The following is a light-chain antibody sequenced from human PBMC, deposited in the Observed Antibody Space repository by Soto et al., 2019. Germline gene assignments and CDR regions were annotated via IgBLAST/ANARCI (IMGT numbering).Light chain of an antibody. CDR2: LGS. Sequence: DIVMTQSPLSLPVTPGEPASISCRSSQSLLHNNGNNYLDWYLQKPGQSPQLLIYLGSNRASGVPDRFSGSGSGTDFTLKISRVEAEDVGVYYCMQAIHTSPLTFGGGTKVEIK. CDR3: MQAIHTSPLT. J-gene: IGKJ4*01. V-gene: IGKV2-28*01. CDR1: QSLLHNNGNNY.